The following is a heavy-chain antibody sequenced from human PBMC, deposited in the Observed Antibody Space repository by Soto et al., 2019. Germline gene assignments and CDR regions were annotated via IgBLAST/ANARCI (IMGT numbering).Heavy chain of an antibody. CDR3: GIFSRHGWRGAQYVRGG. Sequence: ASVKVSCKASGSTLTSYGITWVRQAPGKGLEWMGWISANNGNTNYAQKFQGRVTMTTDTSTRTVYVELGSLRSDETAVYYCGIFSRHGWRGAQYVRGGCGRGNTVTVS. D-gene: IGHD3-10*02. CDR2: ISANNGNT. J-gene: IGHJ6*02. CDR1: GSTLTSYG. V-gene: IGHV1-18*01.